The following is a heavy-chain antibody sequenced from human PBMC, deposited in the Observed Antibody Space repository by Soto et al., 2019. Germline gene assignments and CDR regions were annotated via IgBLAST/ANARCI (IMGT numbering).Heavy chain of an antibody. V-gene: IGHV4-31*03. CDR3: ARESRDGFNSPFDY. CDR1: GGSISSGAYY. CDR2: IYYSGNT. D-gene: IGHD5-12*01. Sequence: QVQLQESGPGLVKPSQTLSLTCTVSGGSISSGAYYWSWIRQHPGKGLEWIGYIYYSGNTYYNPSLKSRVTISVDTSKNQFSLKVSSVTAADTAVYYCARESRDGFNSPFDYWGQGTLVTVSS. J-gene: IGHJ4*02.